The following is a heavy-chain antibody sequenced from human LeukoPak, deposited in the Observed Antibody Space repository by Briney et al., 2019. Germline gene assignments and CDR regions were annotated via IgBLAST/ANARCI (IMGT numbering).Heavy chain of an antibody. D-gene: IGHD6-19*01. CDR3: AKDLPTTYSSGWHLYDY. J-gene: IGHJ4*02. CDR2: ISGSGGST. Sequence: PGGSLRLSCAASGFTFSSYAMSWVRQAPGKGLEWVSAISGSGGSTYYADSVKGRFTISRDNSKNTLYLQMNSLRAEDTAVYYCAKDLPTTYSSGWHLYDYWGQGTLVAVSS. CDR1: GFTFSSYA. V-gene: IGHV3-23*01.